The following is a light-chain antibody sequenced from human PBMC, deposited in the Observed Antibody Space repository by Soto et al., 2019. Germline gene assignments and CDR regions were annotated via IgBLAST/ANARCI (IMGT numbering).Light chain of an antibody. J-gene: IGLJ1*01. CDR3: EAWDDSLSGYV. CDR2: SNN. V-gene: IGLV1-44*01. CDR1: SSNIGSNT. Sequence: QSVLTQPPSASGTPGQRVTISCSGSSSNIGSNTVNWYQQLPGTAPKHLIYSNNQRPSGVPDRFSGSKSGTSASLAISGLQSEDEADYYCEAWDDSLSGYVFGTGTKLTVL.